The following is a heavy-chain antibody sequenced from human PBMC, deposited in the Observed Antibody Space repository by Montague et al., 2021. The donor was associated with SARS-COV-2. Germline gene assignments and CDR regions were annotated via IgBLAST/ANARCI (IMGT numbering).Heavy chain of an antibody. CDR2: INHRGST. Sequence: SETLSLTCAVYGGSFSDYYWSWIRQPPGKGLGWIGEINHRGSTNYNPSLKSRVTISADTSKNQFSLKMTSVTAADTAVYYCARGRQHINMVVVVVTGGEYYFDFWGQGTLVAVSS. CDR3: ARGRQHINMVVVVVTGGEYYFDF. J-gene: IGHJ4*02. CDR1: GGSFSDYY. V-gene: IGHV4-34*01. D-gene: IGHD3-22*01.